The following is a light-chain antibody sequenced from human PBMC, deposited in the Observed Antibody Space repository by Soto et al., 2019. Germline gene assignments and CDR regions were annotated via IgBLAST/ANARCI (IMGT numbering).Light chain of an antibody. CDR2: KAS. J-gene: IGKJ1*01. Sequence: DIQMTQSPSTLSASVGDRVTITCRASQSISSWLAWYQQKPGKAPKLLIYKASSLESGVPSRFNDSGSGTEFTLTISSLQPDDFATYYCQQYSIYSTFGQGTKVEIK. V-gene: IGKV1-5*03. CDR1: QSISSW. CDR3: QQYSIYST.